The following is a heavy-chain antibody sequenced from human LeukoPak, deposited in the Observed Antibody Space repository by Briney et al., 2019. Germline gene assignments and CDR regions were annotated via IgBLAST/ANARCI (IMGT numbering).Heavy chain of an antibody. CDR3: GADSMPRGVFSYAFDI. D-gene: IGHD3-10*01. Sequence: SVKVSCKASGFTFTSSAVQWVRQARGQRLEWIGWIVVGSGDTNSAQKFQERVTITRDMSTRTAYVELSSLRSEDTAVYYCGADSMPRGVFSYAFDIWGQGTMVTVSS. V-gene: IGHV1-58*01. J-gene: IGHJ3*02. CDR1: GFTFTSSA. CDR2: IVVGSGDT.